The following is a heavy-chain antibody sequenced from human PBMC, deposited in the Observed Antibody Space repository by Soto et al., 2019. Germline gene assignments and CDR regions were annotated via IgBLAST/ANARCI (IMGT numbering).Heavy chain of an antibody. CDR3: AKPGTVGITIDFDY. CDR1: GFTFSSYG. Sequence: QPGGSLRLSCAASGFTFSSYGMHWVRQAPGKGLEWVAVISYDGSNKYYADSVKGRFTISRDNSKNTLYLQMNSLRAEDTAVYYCAKPGTVGITIDFDYWGQGTLVTVSS. V-gene: IGHV3-30*18. D-gene: IGHD3-22*01. CDR2: ISYDGSNK. J-gene: IGHJ4*02.